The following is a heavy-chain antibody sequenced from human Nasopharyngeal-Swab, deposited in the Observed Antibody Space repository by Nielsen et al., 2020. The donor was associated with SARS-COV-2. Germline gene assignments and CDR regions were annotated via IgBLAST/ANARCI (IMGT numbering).Heavy chain of an antibody. CDR2: IWSDGVNK. D-gene: IGHD3-10*01. V-gene: IGHV3-33*01. Sequence: GESLKISCAASGFTLSTYDMHWVRQAPGKGLEWVAHIWSDGVNKYYVDSVKGRFTISRDNSDNTLYLQMDRLRVEDTAVYYFSRETHGSGSYVNFDYWGQGNLVAVSS. CDR1: GFTLSTYD. J-gene: IGHJ4*02. CDR3: SRETHGSGSYVNFDY.